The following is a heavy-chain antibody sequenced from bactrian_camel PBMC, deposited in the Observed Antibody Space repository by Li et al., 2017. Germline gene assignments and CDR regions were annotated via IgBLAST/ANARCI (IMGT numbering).Heavy chain of an antibody. D-gene: IGHD1*01. V-gene: IGHV3S1*01. Sequence: HVQLVESGGGLVQFGGSLRLSCAASGFTFSSYWMYWVRQDPGKGLEWVSVINSGGGSTYYTASVKGRFTISRDNAKNTLYLQLNSLKTEDTAIYYCAAGVKGRWTCENNFGQGTQVTVS. CDR2: INSGGGST. CDR1: GFTFSSYW. J-gene: IGHJ4*01.